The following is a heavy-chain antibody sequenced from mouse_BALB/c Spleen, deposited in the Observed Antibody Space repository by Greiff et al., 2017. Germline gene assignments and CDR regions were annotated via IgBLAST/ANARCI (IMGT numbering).Heavy chain of an antibody. CDR1: GFTFSSYA. CDR2: ISSGGST. Sequence: EVMLVESGGGLVKPGGSLKLSCAASGFTFSSYAMSWVRQTPEKRLEWVASISSGGSTYYPGSVKGRFTISRDNARNILYLQMSSLRSEDTAMYYCARFFTTALYYAMDYWGQGTSVTVSS. CDR3: ARFFTTALYYAMDY. J-gene: IGHJ4*01. D-gene: IGHD1-1*01. V-gene: IGHV5-6-5*01.